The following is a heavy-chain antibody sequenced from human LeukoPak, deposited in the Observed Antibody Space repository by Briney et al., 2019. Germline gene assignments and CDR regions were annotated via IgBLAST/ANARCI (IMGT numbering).Heavy chain of an antibody. V-gene: IGHV3-74*01. CDR2: INSDGSST. Sequence: GGSLRLSCAASGFTFSSYWMHWVRQAPGKGLVWVSRINSDGSSTSYADSMKGRCTISRDNARNTLYLQMNSLRAEDTAVYYCATTREAIRNWGQGTLVTVSS. CDR3: ATTREAIRN. CDR1: GFTFSSYW. D-gene: IGHD5-12*01. J-gene: IGHJ4*02.